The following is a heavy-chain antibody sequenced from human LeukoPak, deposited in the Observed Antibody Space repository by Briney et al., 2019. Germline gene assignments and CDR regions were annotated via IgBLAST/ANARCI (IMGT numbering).Heavy chain of an antibody. CDR1: GYSFTRYW. CDR2: IDPDDADA. CDR3: VRRVNRWTLGYFDL. V-gene: IGHV5-51*01. Sequence: GESLKISCKGVGYSFTRYWIGWVRQMPGKGLQHIGVIDPDDADARHTPAFQGLVSISVDKSIDTAYLQINSLTSSDTPIDYSVRRVNRWTLGYFDLWGRGSPVTVSS. D-gene: IGHD3/OR15-3a*01. J-gene: IGHJ2*01.